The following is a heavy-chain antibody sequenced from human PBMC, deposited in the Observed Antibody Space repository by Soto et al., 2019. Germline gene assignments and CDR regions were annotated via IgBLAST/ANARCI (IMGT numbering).Heavy chain of an antibody. CDR1: GFTFSSYA. D-gene: IGHD6-13*01. V-gene: IGHV3-23*01. Sequence: GGSLRLSCAASGFTFSSYAMSWVRQAPGKGLEWVSAISGSGGSTYYADSVKGRFTISRDNSKNTLYLQMNSLRAEDTAVCYCAKVGAAAGTYYYYGMDVWGQGTTVTVSS. CDR3: AKVGAAAGTYYYYGMDV. J-gene: IGHJ6*02. CDR2: ISGSGGST.